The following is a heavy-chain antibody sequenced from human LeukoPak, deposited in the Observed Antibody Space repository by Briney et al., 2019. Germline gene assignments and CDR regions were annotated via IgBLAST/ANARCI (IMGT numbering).Heavy chain of an antibody. V-gene: IGHV3-30*01. CDR1: GFTFSSYA. Sequence: GGFLRLSCAASGFTFSSYAMHWVRQAPGKGLEWVAVISYDGSNKYYADSVKGRFTISRDNSKNTLYLQMNSLRAEDTAVYYCARAPVIVVVPAALLLAARLDYWGQGTLVTVSS. D-gene: IGHD2-2*02. J-gene: IGHJ4*02. CDR2: ISYDGSNK. CDR3: ARAPVIVVVPAALLLAARLDY.